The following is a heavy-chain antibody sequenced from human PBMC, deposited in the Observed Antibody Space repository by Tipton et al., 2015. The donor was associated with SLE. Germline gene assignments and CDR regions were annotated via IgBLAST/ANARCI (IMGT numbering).Heavy chain of an antibody. J-gene: IGHJ4*02. CDR3: ATDEYRYDATGYHLLGHFDF. CDR1: GASLSSNRYY. Sequence: TLSLTCTVSGASLSSNRYYWGWIRQPPGKGLEYIGSVYYNGGTNYNPSLKSRVTISVDTSQNQFSLKLTSVTAADTAVYFCATDEYRYDATGYHLLGHFDFWGQGTLVTVSS. CDR2: VYYNGGT. V-gene: IGHV4-39*07. D-gene: IGHD3-22*01.